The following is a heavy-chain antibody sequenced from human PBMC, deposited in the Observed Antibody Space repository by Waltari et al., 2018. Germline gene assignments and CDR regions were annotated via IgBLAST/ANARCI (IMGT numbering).Heavy chain of an antibody. V-gene: IGHV4-34*01. Sequence: QVQLQQWGAGLLKPSETLSLTCAVYGGSFSGYYWSWIRQPPGKGLEWIGEINHSGSTNCNPSLKSRVTISLGPSKNHFSLKLSSVTAADTAVYYCGRATDANNQRLAYWGQGTLVIVSS. CDR3: GRATDANNQRLAY. CDR1: GGSFSGYY. D-gene: IGHD2-8*01. J-gene: IGHJ4*02. CDR2: INHSGST.